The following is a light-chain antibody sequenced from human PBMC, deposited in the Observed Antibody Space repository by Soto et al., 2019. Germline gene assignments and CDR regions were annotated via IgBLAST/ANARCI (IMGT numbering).Light chain of an antibody. V-gene: IGKV3-11*01. Sequence: DIVLTQSPATLSLSPGERATLSCRASQSVGSNLAWYQQKPGQAPRLLIYDAVNRATGIPARFSGSGSGTDFTLTISSLEPEDFAVYVCQQRKNWPLFTFGGGTKVEIK. CDR1: QSVGSN. CDR3: QQRKNWPLFT. J-gene: IGKJ4*01. CDR2: DAV.